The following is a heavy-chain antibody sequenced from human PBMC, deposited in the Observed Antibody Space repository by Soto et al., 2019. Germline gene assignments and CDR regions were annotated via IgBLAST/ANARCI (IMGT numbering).Heavy chain of an antibody. CDR1: GFTFSSDS. D-gene: IGHD6-6*01. Sequence: GGSLRLSCAASGFTFSSDSMNWVRQAPGKGLEWVSSISSSSSYIYYADSVKGRFTISRDNAKNSLYLQMNSLRAEDTAVYYCARGSQLAALGHHYFDYWGQGTLVTVSS. CDR2: ISSSSSYI. CDR3: ARGSQLAALGHHYFDY. V-gene: IGHV3-21*01. J-gene: IGHJ4*02.